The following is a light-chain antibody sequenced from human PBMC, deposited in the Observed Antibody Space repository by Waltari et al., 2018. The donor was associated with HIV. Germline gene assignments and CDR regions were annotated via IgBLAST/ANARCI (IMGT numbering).Light chain of an antibody. V-gene: IGKV3-20*01. CDR2: GAS. Sequence: EIVLTQSPGTLSLSPGERATLSCRASQSVAGNSLAWYQHKPGQARRLLIFGASSRVTGIPDRFSGSGSGTDFSLTISRLQPEDFAVYYCQQYGSARRTFGGGTKVESK. CDR1: QSVAGNS. J-gene: IGKJ4*01. CDR3: QQYGSARRT.